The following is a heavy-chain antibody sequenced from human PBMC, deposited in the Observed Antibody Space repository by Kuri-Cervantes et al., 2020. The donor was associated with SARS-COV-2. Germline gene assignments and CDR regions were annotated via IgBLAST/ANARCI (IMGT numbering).Heavy chain of an antibody. Sequence: SETLSLTCAVYGGSFSGYYWSWIRQPPGKGLEWIGEINHSGRTNYNPSLKSRVTISVDTSKNQFSLKLSSVTAADTAVYYCARGRVSGSTYQHSTAYYFDFWGPGTLVTVSS. CDR1: GGSFSGYY. D-gene: IGHD5-12*01. V-gene: IGHV4-34*01. CDR3: ARGRVSGSTYQHSTAYYFDF. J-gene: IGHJ4*02. CDR2: INHSGRT.